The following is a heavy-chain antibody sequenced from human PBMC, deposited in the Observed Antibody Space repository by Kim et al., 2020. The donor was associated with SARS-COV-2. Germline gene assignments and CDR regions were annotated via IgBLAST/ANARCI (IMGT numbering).Heavy chain of an antibody. CDR3: AKEASRGRDRFDY. D-gene: IGHD3-10*01. V-gene: IGHV3-23*01. CDR1: GFTYNNYA. CDR2: ITGSGTNT. J-gene: IGHJ4*02. Sequence: GGSLRLSCTASGFTYNNYAMSWVRQAPGKGLEWVSTITGSGTNTYFADFVKGRFTISRDNSKNTLYLQMNSLRAEDTAVYYCAKEASRGRDRFDYWGQGTLVTVSS.